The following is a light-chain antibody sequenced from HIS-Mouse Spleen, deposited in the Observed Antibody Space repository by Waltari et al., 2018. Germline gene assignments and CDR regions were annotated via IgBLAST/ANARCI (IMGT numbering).Light chain of an antibody. V-gene: IGLV2-23*03. CDR3: CSYAGSSTFDVV. J-gene: IGLJ2*01. Sequence: QSALTQPASVSGSPGQSITISCTGTSSDVGSYKLDTLYQQHPGKAPKPMIYEGSKRPSGVSNRFSGYKSGNTASLTISGLQAEDEADYYCCSYAGSSTFDVVFGGGTKLTVL. CDR1: SSDVGSYKL. CDR2: EGS.